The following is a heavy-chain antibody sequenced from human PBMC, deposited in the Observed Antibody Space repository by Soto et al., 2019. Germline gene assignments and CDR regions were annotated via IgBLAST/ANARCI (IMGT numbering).Heavy chain of an antibody. V-gene: IGHV4-59*01. D-gene: IGHD4-17*01. Sequence: QMQLQESGPGLVKPSETLSLTCTVSGGSISSYYWTWIRQPPGKRLEWIGYAYYSGSTNYNPSLKSRVTIAVDMSKTQCSPKLSSVTAADTAVYYCARDTVTTSDDAFDIWGQGTMVTVSS. CDR3: ARDTVTTSDDAFDI. CDR2: AYYSGST. CDR1: GGSISSYY. J-gene: IGHJ3*02.